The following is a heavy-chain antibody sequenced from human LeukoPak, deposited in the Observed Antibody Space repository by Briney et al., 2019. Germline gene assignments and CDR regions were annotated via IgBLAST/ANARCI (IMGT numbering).Heavy chain of an antibody. Sequence: SVKVSCMASGFTFTSSAVQWVRQARGQRLEWIGWIVVGSGNTNYAQKFQERVTITRDMSTSTAYMELSGLRSEDTVVYYCAADGGYQLLRHYYYGMDVWGKGTTVTVSS. CDR2: IVVGSGNT. CDR3: AADGGYQLLRHYYYGMDV. V-gene: IGHV1-58*01. J-gene: IGHJ6*04. CDR1: GFTFTSSA. D-gene: IGHD2-2*01.